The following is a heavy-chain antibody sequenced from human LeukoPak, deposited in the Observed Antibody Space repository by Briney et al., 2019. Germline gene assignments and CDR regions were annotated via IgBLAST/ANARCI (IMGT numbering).Heavy chain of an antibody. CDR2: ISSSSSYI. CDR1: GFTFSTYS. Sequence: PGGSLRLSCAASGFTFSTYSMNWVRQAPGKGLEWVSSISSSSSYIYYADSVQGRFTISRDNAKNSLYLQMNSLRAEDTAVYFCARGLWGSDAFDIWGQGTMVTVSS. J-gene: IGHJ3*02. V-gene: IGHV3-21*01. D-gene: IGHD3-16*01. CDR3: ARGLWGSDAFDI.